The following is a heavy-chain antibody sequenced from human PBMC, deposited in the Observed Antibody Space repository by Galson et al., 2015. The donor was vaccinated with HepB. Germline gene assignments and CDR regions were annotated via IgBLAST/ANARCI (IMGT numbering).Heavy chain of an antibody. CDR2: IIPIFGTA. D-gene: IGHD6-6*01. CDR3: AREGGEYPYSSSSRSFDY. J-gene: IGHJ4*02. CDR1: GGTFSSYA. Sequence: SVKVSCKASGGTFSSYAISWVRQAPGQGLEWMGGIIPIFGTANYAQKFQGRVTITADESTSTAYMELSSLRSEDTAVYYCAREGGEYPYSSSSRSFDYWGQGTLVTVSS. V-gene: IGHV1-69*13.